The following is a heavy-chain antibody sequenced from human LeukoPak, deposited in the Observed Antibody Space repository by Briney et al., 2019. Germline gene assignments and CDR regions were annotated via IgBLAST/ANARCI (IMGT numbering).Heavy chain of an antibody. Sequence: PGGSLRLSCAASGVTASSNYMSWFRQAPGRGLEGVSVINSGCSTYYADSVKGSFTISRDNSKNTLHLQMHSLTAEDTAVYYGARYSSSSSRYDGGYFDYLGQGTLVTVSS. V-gene: IGHV3-66*01. D-gene: IGHD6-13*01. CDR1: GVTASSNY. CDR2: INSGCST. CDR3: ARYSSSSSRYDGGYFDY. J-gene: IGHJ4*02.